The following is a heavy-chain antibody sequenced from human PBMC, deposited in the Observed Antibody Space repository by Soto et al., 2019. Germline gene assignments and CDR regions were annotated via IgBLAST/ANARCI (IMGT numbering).Heavy chain of an antibody. CDR3: ARMGQWRVPGDYYYGMDV. V-gene: IGHV3-53*01. CDR1: GLTVSSNY. D-gene: IGHD6-19*01. CDR2: IYTGGGT. Sequence: WGSLRLSCSASGLTVSSNYMNWVRQAPGEGLEWVSLIYTGGGTYYADSVKGRFTVSRDNSKNTLYLQMNSLRAEDTAVYYCARMGQWRVPGDYYYGMDVWGQGTSVTVSS. J-gene: IGHJ6*02.